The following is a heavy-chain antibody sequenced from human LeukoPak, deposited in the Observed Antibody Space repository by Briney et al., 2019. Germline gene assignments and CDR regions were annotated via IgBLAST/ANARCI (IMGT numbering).Heavy chain of an antibody. D-gene: IGHD3-10*01. Sequence: SQTLSLTCTVSGDSISSGDYYWSWIRQPAGKGLEWIGRISSSGSTNYNPSLKSRVTISVDTSKNQFSLKLSSVTAADTAVYYCARGLWFGDENPPYFDYWGQGILVTVSS. J-gene: IGHJ4*02. V-gene: IGHV4-61*02. CDR3: ARGLWFGDENPPYFDY. CDR2: ISSSGST. CDR1: GDSISSGDYY.